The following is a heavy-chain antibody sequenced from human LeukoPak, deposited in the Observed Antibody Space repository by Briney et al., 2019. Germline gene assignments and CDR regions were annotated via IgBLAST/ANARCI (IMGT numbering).Heavy chain of an antibody. V-gene: IGHV3-33*01. D-gene: IGHD3-22*01. CDR1: GFTFSSYG. Sequence: PGGSLRLSCAASGFTFSSYGVHWVRQAPGKGLGWVALIWYDGSNKYYADSVKGRFTISRDNSKNTLYLQMNSLRAEDTAVYYCARALFNYDSSGLSYWGQGTLVTVSS. CDR3: ARALFNYDSSGLSY. CDR2: IWYDGSNK. J-gene: IGHJ4*02.